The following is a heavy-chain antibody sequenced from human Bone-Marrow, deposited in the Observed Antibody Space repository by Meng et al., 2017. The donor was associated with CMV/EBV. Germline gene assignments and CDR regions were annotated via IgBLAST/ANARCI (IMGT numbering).Heavy chain of an antibody. CDR2: ISSSSSYI. J-gene: IGHJ6*02. CDR1: GFTFSSYA. V-gene: IGHV3-21*01. CDR3: ARDRWEVLMVQYGMDV. D-gene: IGHD2-8*01. Sequence: GGSLRLSCAASGFTFSSYAMHWVRQAPGKGLEWVSSISSSSSYIYYADSVKGRFTISRDNAKNSLYLQMNSLRAEDTAVYYCARDRWEVLMVQYGMDVWGQGTTVTVSS.